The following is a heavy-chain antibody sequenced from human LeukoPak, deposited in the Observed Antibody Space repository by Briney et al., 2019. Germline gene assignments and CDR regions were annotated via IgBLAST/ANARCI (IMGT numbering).Heavy chain of an antibody. J-gene: IGHJ6*03. Sequence: GGSLRLSCVGSGSTFNNYAMNWVRQAPGKGREWLSLVSDSPDITYYTDSVKGRFTISRSNSNNTVYLQMNNLRAEDTAVYYCARRARVRMVYFYYFMDIWGKGTTVTVSS. D-gene: IGHD2-8*01. CDR3: ARRARVRMVYFYYFMDI. CDR1: GSTFNNYA. CDR2: VSDSPDIT. V-gene: IGHV3-23*01.